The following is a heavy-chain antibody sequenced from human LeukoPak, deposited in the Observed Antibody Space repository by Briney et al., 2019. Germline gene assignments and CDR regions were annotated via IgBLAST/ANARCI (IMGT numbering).Heavy chain of an antibody. CDR2: IIPIFGTA. J-gene: IGHJ6*03. V-gene: IGHV1-69*05. D-gene: IGHD3-22*01. CDR3: ARDSGPYYDTPSPYYYYYMDV. Sequence: SVKVSCKASGGTFSSYAISWVRQAPGQGLEWMGGIIPIFGTANYAQKFQGRVTITTDESTSTAYMELSSLRSEDTAVYYCARDSGPYYDTPSPYYYYYMDVWGKGTTVTVSS. CDR1: GGTFSSYA.